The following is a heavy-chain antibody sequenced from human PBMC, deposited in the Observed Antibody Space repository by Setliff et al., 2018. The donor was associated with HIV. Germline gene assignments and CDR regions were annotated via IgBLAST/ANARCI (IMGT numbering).Heavy chain of an antibody. CDR3: AGEVSYYHGDGGRRWLDP. CDR2: IFNSGTT. CDR1: GGSISSITYY. Sequence: SETLSLTCSVSGGSISSITYYWSWIRQPAGKGLEWIGHIFNSGTTNYSPSPKSRVSMSVDTSKNQFSLKLTSVTAADTAVYYCAGEVSYYHGDGGRRWLDPWGPGMPVTVSS. J-gene: IGHJ5*02. V-gene: IGHV4-61*09. D-gene: IGHD1-26*01.